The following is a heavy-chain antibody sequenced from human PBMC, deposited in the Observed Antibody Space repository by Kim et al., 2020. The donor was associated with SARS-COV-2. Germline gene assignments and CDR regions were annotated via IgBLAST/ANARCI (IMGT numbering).Heavy chain of an antibody. CDR1: GFTVSSNY. CDR3: ARAFPSLGVLDY. V-gene: IGHV3-53*01. J-gene: IGHJ4*02. D-gene: IGHD3-16*01. Sequence: GGSLRLSCAASGFTVSSNYMSWVRQAPGKGLEWVSVIYSDGSTYYADSVKGRFTISRDNSKNTVYLQMNSLRAEDTAVYYCARAFPSLGVLDYWGQGTLSPSPQ. CDR2: IYSDGST.